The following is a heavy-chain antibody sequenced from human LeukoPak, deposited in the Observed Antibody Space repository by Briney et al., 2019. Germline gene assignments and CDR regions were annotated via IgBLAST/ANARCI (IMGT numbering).Heavy chain of an antibody. CDR3: AKGTRVRGVIEAFDI. D-gene: IGHD3-10*01. V-gene: IGHV3-11*04. Sequence: GGSLRLSCAASGFTFSDYYMSWIRQAPGKGLEWVSYISSSGSTIYYADSVKGRFTISRDNSKNTLYLQMNSLRAEDTAVYYCAKGTRVRGVIEAFDIWGQGTMVTVSS. CDR2: ISSSGSTI. J-gene: IGHJ3*02. CDR1: GFTFSDYY.